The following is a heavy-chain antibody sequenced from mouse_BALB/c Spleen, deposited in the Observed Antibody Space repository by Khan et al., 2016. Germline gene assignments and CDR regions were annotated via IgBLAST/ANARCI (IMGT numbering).Heavy chain of an antibody. CDR2: IDPANGKT. CDR1: GFNIKDSY. V-gene: IGHV14-3*02. CDR3: ARGMITTEDY. J-gene: IGHJ2*01. D-gene: IGHD2-4*01. Sequence: VQLKQSGAELVKPGASVKLSCTASGFNIKDSYLHWVMQRPEQGLEWIGRIDPANGKTKYDPKFQGKATITADTSSNAAYLQLSSLTSEDTAVYYCARGMITTEDYWSQGTTPTVSS.